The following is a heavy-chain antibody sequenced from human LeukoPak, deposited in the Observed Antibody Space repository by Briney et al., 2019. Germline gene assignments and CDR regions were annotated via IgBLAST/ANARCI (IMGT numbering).Heavy chain of an antibody. Sequence: GGSLRLPCAASGFTFSRFWMHWVRQAPGKGLVWVARASSDGSSTVYADSVKGRFTISRDNVKKTLYLQMKNLRAEDTAIYYCARDSDAGFDHWGQGTLVTVSS. CDR3: ARDSDAGFDH. V-gene: IGHV3-74*01. CDR1: GFTFSRFW. J-gene: IGHJ4*02. CDR2: ASSDGSST.